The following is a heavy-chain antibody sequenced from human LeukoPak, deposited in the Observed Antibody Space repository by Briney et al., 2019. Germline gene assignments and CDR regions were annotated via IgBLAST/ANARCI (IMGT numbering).Heavy chain of an antibody. CDR2: IKQDGSEK. J-gene: IGHJ6*02. Sequence: GGSLRLSCAASGFTFSSYWMSWVRQAPGKGLEWVANIKQDGSEKYYVDSVKGRFTISRDNAKNSLYLQMNSLRAEDTAVYYCARVRGSGSAQNYYYYYGMDVWGQGTTVTVSS. CDR1: GFTFSSYW. CDR3: ARVRGSGSAQNYYYYYGMDV. V-gene: IGHV3-7*01. D-gene: IGHD3-10*01.